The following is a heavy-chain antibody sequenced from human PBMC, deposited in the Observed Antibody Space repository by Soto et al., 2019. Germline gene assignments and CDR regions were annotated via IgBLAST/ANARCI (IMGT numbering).Heavy chain of an antibody. V-gene: IGHV3-21*01. CDR1: GFTFSSYS. Sequence: EVQLVESGGGLVKPGGSLRLSCAASGFTFSSYSMNWVRQAPGKGLEWVSSISSSSSYIYYADSVKGRFTISRDNAKNSLYLQTNSLRAEVTAVYYCARAPPFSDYDILTSSHGGGQGTLVTVSS. CDR3: ARAPPFSDYDILTSSHG. D-gene: IGHD3-9*01. J-gene: IGHJ4*02. CDR2: ISSSSSYI.